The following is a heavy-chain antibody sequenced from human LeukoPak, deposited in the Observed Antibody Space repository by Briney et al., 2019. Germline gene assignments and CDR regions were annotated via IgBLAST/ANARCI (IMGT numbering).Heavy chain of an antibody. Sequence: GGSLRLSCAASGFSFSSFWMNWVRKAPGKGLEWVANIKEDGSEKYYVDSVKGRVAISRDNANKSLYLQMNSLRAEDTAVYYCARHGLDYWGQGTPVTVSS. J-gene: IGHJ4*02. CDR1: GFSFSSFW. CDR3: ARHGLDY. D-gene: IGHD2-8*01. CDR2: IKEDGSEK. V-gene: IGHV3-7*01.